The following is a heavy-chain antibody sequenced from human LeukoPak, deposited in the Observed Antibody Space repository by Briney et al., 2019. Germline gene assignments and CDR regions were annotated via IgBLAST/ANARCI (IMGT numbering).Heavy chain of an antibody. V-gene: IGHV4-59*08. D-gene: IGHD1-26*01. Sequence: SETLSLTCTVSGGSISSYYWSWLRQSPGKGLEWIGHIYFSGRTTYNPSLKSRVTISVDTSKNQFSLRLSSVTAADTAVYYSARLASGSYGPLTPFDYWGQGTLVTVSS. CDR1: GGSISSYY. CDR3: ARLASGSYGPLTPFDY. J-gene: IGHJ4*02. CDR2: IYFSGRT.